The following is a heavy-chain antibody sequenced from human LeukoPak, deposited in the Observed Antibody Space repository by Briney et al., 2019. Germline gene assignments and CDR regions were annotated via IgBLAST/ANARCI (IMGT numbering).Heavy chain of an antibody. D-gene: IGHD2-15*01. CDR3: ARDCSGGSCYGAFDI. CDR2: IYDSGST. Sequence: SQTLSLTCTVSGASIRSGDYYWSWIRQPPGKGLDWIGYIYDSGSTYYNPSLKSRITISVDTSENRFSLKLSSVTATDTAVYYRARDCSGGSCYGAFDIWGQGTMVTVSS. CDR1: GASIRSGDYY. J-gene: IGHJ3*02. V-gene: IGHV4-30-4*01.